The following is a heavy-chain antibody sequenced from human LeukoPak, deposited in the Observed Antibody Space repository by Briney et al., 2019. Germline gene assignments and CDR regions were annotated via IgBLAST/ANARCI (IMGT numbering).Heavy chain of an antibody. CDR2: IKTDGSST. J-gene: IGHJ4*02. D-gene: IGHD3-3*01. V-gene: IGHV3-74*01. CDR1: GFTFSSYW. CDR3: ARAGVDSSGYYYQGFDY. Sequence: GGSLRLSCAASGFTFSSYWMHWVRQAPGKGLVWVSHIKTDGSSTNYAESVKGRFTISRDNAKNSLYLQVNSLTAEDAAVYYCARAGVDSSGYYYQGFDYWGQGTQVTVSS.